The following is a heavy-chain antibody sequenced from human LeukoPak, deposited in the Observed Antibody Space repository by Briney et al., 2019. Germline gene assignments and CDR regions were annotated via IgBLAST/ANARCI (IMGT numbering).Heavy chain of an antibody. D-gene: IGHD3-3*01. CDR2: ISAYNGNT. Sequence: ASVKVSCKASGYTFTSYGISWVRQAPGQGLEWMGWISAYNGNTNYAQKLQGRVTMTIDTSTSTAYMELRSLGSDDTAVYYCARYLYYDFWSGYVRPAFDIWGQGTMVTVSS. CDR3: ARYLYYDFWSGYVRPAFDI. V-gene: IGHV1-18*01. CDR1: GYTFTSYG. J-gene: IGHJ3*02.